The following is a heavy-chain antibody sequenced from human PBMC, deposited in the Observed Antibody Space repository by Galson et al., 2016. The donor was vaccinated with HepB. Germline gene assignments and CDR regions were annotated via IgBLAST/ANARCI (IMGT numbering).Heavy chain of an antibody. CDR1: GGSISPCF. V-gene: IGHV4-59*01. D-gene: IGHD4-23*01. Sequence: SETLSLTCTVSGGSISPCFWSWIRRPPGKGLEWIAYIYFSGTTNYNPSLKSRVTISLDTSKGQFSLKVTSVTAADSAVYYCARSYGGYAFDIWGQGTMVTVSS. J-gene: IGHJ3*02. CDR2: IYFSGTT. CDR3: ARSYGGYAFDI.